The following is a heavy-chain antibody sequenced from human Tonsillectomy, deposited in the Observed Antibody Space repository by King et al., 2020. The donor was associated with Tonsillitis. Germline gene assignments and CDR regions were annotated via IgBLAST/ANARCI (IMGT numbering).Heavy chain of an antibody. CDR3: AGVYFPSSAMGYYFDY. D-gene: IGHD5-18*01. CDR1: GGSISSYY. J-gene: IGHJ4*02. CDR2: NYYNGST. Sequence: MQLQESGPGLVKPSETLSLTCTVSGGSISSYYWSWIRQPPGKGLEWIGYNYYNGSTNYTPSLKSRVTISVDTSKNQFSLRLSSVTAADTAVYYCAGVYFPSSAMGYYFDYWGQGTLVTVSS. V-gene: IGHV4-59*08.